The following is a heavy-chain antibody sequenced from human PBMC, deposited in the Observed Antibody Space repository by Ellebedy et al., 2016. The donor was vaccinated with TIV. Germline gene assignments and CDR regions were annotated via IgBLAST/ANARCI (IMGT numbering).Heavy chain of an antibody. Sequence: GESLKISCAASEFTFSTHAMHWVRQAPGKGLGGVAMIWFDGINQHYPDSVKGRFTISRDNSKNMVYLQMNGLSAEETAVYYCAGAPPNSGWRLENWGQGALVTVSS. CDR2: IWFDGINQ. J-gene: IGHJ4*02. V-gene: IGHV3-33*01. CDR3: AGAPPNSGWRLEN. D-gene: IGHD6-19*01. CDR1: EFTFSTHA.